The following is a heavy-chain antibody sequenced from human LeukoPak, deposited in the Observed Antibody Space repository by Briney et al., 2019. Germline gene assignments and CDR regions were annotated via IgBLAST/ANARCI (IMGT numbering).Heavy chain of an antibody. D-gene: IGHD2-15*01. J-gene: IGHJ5*02. CDR2: IYSSGTT. Sequence: SETLSLTCTVSGDSISSDDYYWSWIRQPAGKGLEWIGHIYSSGTTNYNPSLKSRVSMSVDTSKNQFSLRLSSVTAADTAVYYCARDGDYCDSSSCYSVWFDPWGQGTLVTVSS. CDR1: GDSISSDDYY. V-gene: IGHV4-61*09. CDR3: ARDGDYCDSSSCYSVWFDP.